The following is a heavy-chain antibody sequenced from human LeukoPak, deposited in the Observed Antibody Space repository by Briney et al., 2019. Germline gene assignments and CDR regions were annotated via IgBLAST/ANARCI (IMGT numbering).Heavy chain of an antibody. CDR2: ISAYNGNT. CDR1: GYTFTSYG. Sequence: ASVKVSCKASGYTFTSYGISWVRQAPGQGLEWMGWISAYNGNTNYAQKLQGRVTMTTDTSTSTAYMELSSLRSEDTAVYYCARDLGSGWPGAFDIWGQGTMVTVSS. D-gene: IGHD6-19*01. J-gene: IGHJ3*02. CDR3: ARDLGSGWPGAFDI. V-gene: IGHV1-18*01.